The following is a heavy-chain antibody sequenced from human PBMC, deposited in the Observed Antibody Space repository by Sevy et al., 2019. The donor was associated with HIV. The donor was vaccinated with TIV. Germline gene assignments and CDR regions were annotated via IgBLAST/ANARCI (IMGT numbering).Heavy chain of an antibody. D-gene: IGHD3-16*01. V-gene: IGHV3-7*04. CDR2: IKSDGSDK. CDR3: VRGGGVH. Sequence: GGSLRLSCAVSGFIFSKSWMTWVRQAPGRGLECVATIKSDGSDKYYVDSVKGRFIVSRDNAKNSLFLQMNSLRDEDTGVYRCVRGGGVHWGHGALVTVSS. CDR1: GFIFSKSW. J-gene: IGHJ4*01.